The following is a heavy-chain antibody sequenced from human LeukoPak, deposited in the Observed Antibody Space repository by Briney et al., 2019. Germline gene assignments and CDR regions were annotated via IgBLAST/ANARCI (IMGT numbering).Heavy chain of an antibody. CDR1: GGSISSYY. CDR2: IYYSGST. Sequence: PSETLSLTCTVSGGSISSYYWSWIRQPPGKGLEWIGCIYYSGSTNYNPSLKSRVTISVDTSKNQFSLKLSSVTAADTAVYYCARASSSPRRGAFDIWGQGTMVTVSS. CDR3: ARASSSPRRGAFDI. J-gene: IGHJ3*02. V-gene: IGHV4-59*01. D-gene: IGHD6-13*01.